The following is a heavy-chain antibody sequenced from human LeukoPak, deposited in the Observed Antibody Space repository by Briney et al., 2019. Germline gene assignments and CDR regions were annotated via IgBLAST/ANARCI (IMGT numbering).Heavy chain of an antibody. D-gene: IGHD3-10*01. Sequence: GGSLRLSCAASGFTFSSYWMSWVRQAPGKGLEWVANIKQDGSEQYYVASVKGRFTISRDNAKNSLYLQMNSLRAEDTAVYYCARSGFSYYFDYWGQGTLVTVSS. CDR3: ARSGFSYYFDY. CDR1: GFTFSSYW. J-gene: IGHJ4*02. V-gene: IGHV3-7*01. CDR2: IKQDGSEQ.